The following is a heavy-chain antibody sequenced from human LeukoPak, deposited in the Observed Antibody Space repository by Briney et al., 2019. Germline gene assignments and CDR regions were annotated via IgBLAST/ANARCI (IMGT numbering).Heavy chain of an antibody. V-gene: IGHV4-38-2*02. CDR1: GYSISSGYY. CDR2: IYHSGST. Sequence: SETLSLTCTVSGYSISSGYYWGWIRQPPGKGREWIGSIYHSGSTYHNPSLKSRVTISVDTSKNQFSLKLSSVTAADTAVYYCARGIRYFDWLPPFDYWGQGTLVTVSS. J-gene: IGHJ4*02. CDR3: ARGIRYFDWLPPFDY. D-gene: IGHD3-9*01.